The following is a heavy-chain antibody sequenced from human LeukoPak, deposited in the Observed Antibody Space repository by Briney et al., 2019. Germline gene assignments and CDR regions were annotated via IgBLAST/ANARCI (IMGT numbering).Heavy chain of an antibody. CDR3: ARGSSGYSVY. CDR1: GGTFSSYA. J-gene: IGHJ4*02. V-gene: IGHV1-69*04. Sequence: SVKVSCKASGGTFSSYAINWVRQAPGQGLEWMGRIIPILGIANYAQKFQGRVTITADKSTSTAYMELSSLRSEDTAVYYCARGSSGYSVYWGQGTLVTVSS. CDR2: IIPILGIA. D-gene: IGHD3-22*01.